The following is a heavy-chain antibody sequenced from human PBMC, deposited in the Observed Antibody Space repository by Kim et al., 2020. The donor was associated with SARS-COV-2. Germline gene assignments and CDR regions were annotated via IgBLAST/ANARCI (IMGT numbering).Heavy chain of an antibody. Sequence: SETLSLTCAVYGGSFSGYYWSWIRQPPGKGLEWIGEINHSGSTNYNPSLKSRVTISVDTSKNQFSLKLSSVTAADTAVYYCARSNPRYCIGGSCYSGNWFDPWGQGTLVTVSS. J-gene: IGHJ5*02. CDR1: GGSFSGYY. V-gene: IGHV4-34*01. D-gene: IGHD2-15*01. CDR2: INHSGST. CDR3: ARSNPRYCIGGSCYSGNWFDP.